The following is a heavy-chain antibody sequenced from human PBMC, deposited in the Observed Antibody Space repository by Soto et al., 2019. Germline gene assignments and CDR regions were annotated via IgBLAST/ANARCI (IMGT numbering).Heavy chain of an antibody. CDR1: RFTFYDYA. CDR3: AKDRNYDFRSGYYHY. Sequence: SLRLSCAASRFTFYDYAMHWVRQARGKGLEWISGISWNSGNIVYADSVKGRFTISRDNAKNSLYLQMHSLRAEDTALYYCAKDRNYDFRSGYYHYWGQGTLVTVPQ. J-gene: IGHJ4*02. V-gene: IGHV3-9*01. D-gene: IGHD3-3*01. CDR2: ISWNSGNI.